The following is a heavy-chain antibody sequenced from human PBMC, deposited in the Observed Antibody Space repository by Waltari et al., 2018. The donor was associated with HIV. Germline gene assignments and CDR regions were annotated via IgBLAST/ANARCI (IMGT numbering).Heavy chain of an antibody. D-gene: IGHD2-15*01. CDR1: GYTFTGYY. J-gene: IGHJ4*02. CDR3: ARATLGAANPFDY. CDR2: NNPNTGGA. Sequence: QVQLVQSGAEVKKPGASVKVSCRASGYTFTGYYMPWVRLAPGQGLEWMGWNNPNTGGANYAQKFQGRVTMTRDTSISTVYMELSSLKSDDTAVYYCARATLGAANPFDYWGQGTLVTVSS. V-gene: IGHV1-2*02.